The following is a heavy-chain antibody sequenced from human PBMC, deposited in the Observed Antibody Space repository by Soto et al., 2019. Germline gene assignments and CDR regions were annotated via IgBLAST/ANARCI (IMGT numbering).Heavy chain of an antibody. CDR2: IYPGDSDT. J-gene: IGHJ6*02. V-gene: IGHV5-51*01. CDR3: ARFCSGGSCYSSSYYGMDV. D-gene: IGHD2-15*01. CDR1: GYSFTSYW. Sequence: PGESLKISCKGSGYSFTSYWIGWVRQMPGKGLEWMGIIYPGDSDTRYSPSFQGQVTISADKSISTAYLQWSSLKASDTAMYYCARFCSGGSCYSSSYYGMDVWGQGTTVTVSS.